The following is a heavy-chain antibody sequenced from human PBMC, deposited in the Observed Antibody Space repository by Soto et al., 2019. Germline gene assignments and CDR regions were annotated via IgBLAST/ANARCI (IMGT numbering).Heavy chain of an antibody. CDR1: GGSINSGGYH. V-gene: IGHV4-31*03. CDR2: IYDSGTT. CDR3: ARGVSFYDTSGATSKWFDP. D-gene: IGHD3-22*01. Sequence: QVQLQESGPGLVKPSQTLSLTCTVSGGSINSGGYHWNWIRQHPGKGLEWIGYIYDSGTTYYNPSLKSRVTISLDTSKNQFSLKLSSVTVADTAVYYCARGVSFYDTSGATSKWFDPWGQGSLVTVSS. J-gene: IGHJ5*02.